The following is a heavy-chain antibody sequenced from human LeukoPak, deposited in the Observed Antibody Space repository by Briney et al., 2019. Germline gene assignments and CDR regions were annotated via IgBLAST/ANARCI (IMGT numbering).Heavy chain of an antibody. Sequence: SETLSLTCTVSGSSIRSYYWSWIRQSPGKGLEWIGYIYYSGSTNYNPSLKSRVTISVDTSKNQFSLKLSSVTAADTAVYYCARHGTSSFYYYAMDVWGQGTTVTVSS. CDR3: ARHGTSSFYYYAMDV. D-gene: IGHD1-1*01. CDR2: IYYSGST. J-gene: IGHJ6*02. CDR1: GSSIRSYY. V-gene: IGHV4-59*08.